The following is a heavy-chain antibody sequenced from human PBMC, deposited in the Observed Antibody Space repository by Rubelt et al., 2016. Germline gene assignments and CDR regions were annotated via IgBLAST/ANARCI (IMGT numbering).Heavy chain of an antibody. CDR1: SYS. V-gene: IGHV3-48*02. D-gene: IGHD6-6*01. Sequence: SYSMNWVRQAPGKGLEWVSYISSSSSTIYYADSVKGRFTISRDNAKNSLYLQMNSLRDEDTAVYYCARDNSIEDSSSSEPGTKPKGHYYYYGMDVWGQGTTVTVSS. J-gene: IGHJ6*02. CDR3: ARDNSIEDSSSSEPGTKPKGHYYYYGMDV. CDR2: ISSSSSTI.